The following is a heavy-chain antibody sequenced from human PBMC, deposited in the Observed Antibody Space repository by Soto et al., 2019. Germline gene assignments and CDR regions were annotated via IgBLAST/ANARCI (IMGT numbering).Heavy chain of an antibody. Sequence: GGSLRLSCAASGFTFSSYAMSWVRQAPGKGLEWVSAISGSGGSTYYADSVKGRFTISRDNSKNTLYLQMNSLRAEDTAVYYCAKDQRYYDFWGDYYYGMDVWGQGTTVTVSS. V-gene: IGHV3-23*01. J-gene: IGHJ6*02. CDR3: AKDQRYYDFWGDYYYGMDV. CDR2: ISGSGGST. D-gene: IGHD3-3*01. CDR1: GFTFSSYA.